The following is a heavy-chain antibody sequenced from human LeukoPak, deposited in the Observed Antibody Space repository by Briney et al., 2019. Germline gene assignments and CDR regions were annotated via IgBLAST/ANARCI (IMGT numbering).Heavy chain of an antibody. J-gene: IGHJ3*02. Sequence: SETLSLTCSVSGGSISSSSSYWGWIHQPPGKGLEWIGRIYTSGSTNYNPSLKSRVTISVDTSKNQFSLKLSSVTAADTALYYCAKPRSLDTRVGGFDIWGQGTMVTVSS. D-gene: IGHD2-2*01. CDR3: AKPRSLDTRVGGFDI. V-gene: IGHV4-39*01. CDR1: GGSISSSSSY. CDR2: IYTSGST.